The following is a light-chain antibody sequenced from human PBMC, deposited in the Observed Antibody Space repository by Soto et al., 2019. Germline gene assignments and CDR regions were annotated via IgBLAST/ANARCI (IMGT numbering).Light chain of an antibody. CDR2: ETS. CDR3: QQYDNLVT. CDR1: KDIRKY. Sequence: DIQMTQSPSSLSASVGDRVTITCQASKDIRKYLNWYQQKPGKAPNLLIYETSNLETGVPSRFSGSGSGTDFTFTISCRQHEDIATYYCQQYDNLVTFGGGTKVEIQ. J-gene: IGKJ4*01. V-gene: IGKV1-33*01.